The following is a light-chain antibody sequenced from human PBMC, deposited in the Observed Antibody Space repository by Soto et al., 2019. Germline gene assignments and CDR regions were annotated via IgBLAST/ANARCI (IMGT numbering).Light chain of an antibody. Sequence: EIVLTQSPATLSLSPGERATLSCRASQSVSTYLAWYQQKPGQAPRLLISDASNRATGIPARFSGSGSGTDFTLTISTLEREDFAVYYCQQRGITSGPGTKVDLK. V-gene: IGKV3-11*01. CDR2: DAS. J-gene: IGKJ3*01. CDR1: QSVSTY. CDR3: QQRGIT.